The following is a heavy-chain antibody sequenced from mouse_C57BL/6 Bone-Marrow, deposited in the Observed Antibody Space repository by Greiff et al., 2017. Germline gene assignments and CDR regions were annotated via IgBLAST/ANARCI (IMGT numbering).Heavy chain of an antibody. Sequence: VQLKESGPGLVKPSQSLSLTCSVTGYSLTSGYYWNWIRQFPGNKLEWMGYISYDGSNNYNPSLKNRISITRDTSKNQFFLKLNSVTTEDTATYYWASGTMVTTGYYYAMDYWGQGTSVTVSS. CDR3: ASGTMVTTGYYYAMDY. CDR1: GYSLTSGYY. J-gene: IGHJ4*01. CDR2: ISYDGSN. D-gene: IGHD2-2*01. V-gene: IGHV3-6*01.